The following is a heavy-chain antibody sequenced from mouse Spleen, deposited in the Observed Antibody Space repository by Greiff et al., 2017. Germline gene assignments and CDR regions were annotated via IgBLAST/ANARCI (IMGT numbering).Heavy chain of an antibody. D-gene: IGHD4-1*01. CDR2: INPYNGGT. CDR3: ARANWNYFDY. CDR1: GYTFTDYY. V-gene: IGHV1-19*01. J-gene: IGHJ2*01. Sequence: VQLQQSGPVLVKPGASVKMSCKASGYTFTDYYMNWVKQSHGKSLEWIGVINPYNGGTSYNQKFKGKATLTVDKSSSTAYMELNSLTSEDSAVYYCARANWNYFDYWGQGTTLTVSS.